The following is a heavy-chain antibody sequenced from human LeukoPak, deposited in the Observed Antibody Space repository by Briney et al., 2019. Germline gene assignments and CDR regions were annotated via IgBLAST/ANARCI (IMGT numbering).Heavy chain of an antibody. D-gene: IGHD6-19*01. Sequence: ASVKVSCKASGYSFAHYYIHWVRQAPGQGLEWMGWIKPNSGGTRSAQKFQGRVTMTRDSSISTAYMELNRLNSDDTAVYFCARGHSSGEIDYWGQGTLVTVSS. V-gene: IGHV1-2*02. J-gene: IGHJ4*02. CDR1: GYSFAHYY. CDR2: IKPNSGGT. CDR3: ARGHSSGEIDY.